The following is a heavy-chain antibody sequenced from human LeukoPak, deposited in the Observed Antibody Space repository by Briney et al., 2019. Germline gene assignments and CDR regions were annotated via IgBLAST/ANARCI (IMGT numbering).Heavy chain of an antibody. Sequence: GGSLRLSCAASGFTFSSYAMSWVRQAPGKGLEWVSAISGSGGSTYYADSVKGRFTISRDDSKNTLYLQMNGLRAEDTAVYYCAKEACSSTSCCSDYWGQGTLVTVSS. J-gene: IGHJ4*02. CDR2: ISGSGGST. CDR3: AKEACSSTSCCSDY. CDR1: GFTFSSYA. D-gene: IGHD2-2*01. V-gene: IGHV3-23*01.